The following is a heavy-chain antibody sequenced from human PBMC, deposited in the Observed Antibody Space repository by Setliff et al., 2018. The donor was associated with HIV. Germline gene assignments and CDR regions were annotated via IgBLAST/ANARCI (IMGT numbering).Heavy chain of an antibody. D-gene: IGHD3-16*02. CDR3: ARAYYDSVWGSHRYRFYYFDY. CDR2: VNSGSGST. J-gene: IGHJ4*02. Sequence: ASVKVSCKASGYTFINFYLHWVRLAPGQGLEWMGMVNSGSGSTVFAQKLQGRVTMTTDTSTNTVYLELTSLRSEDTAVYFCARAYYDSVWGSHRYRFYYFDYWGQGSLVTVSS. CDR1: GYTFINFY. V-gene: IGHV1-46*01.